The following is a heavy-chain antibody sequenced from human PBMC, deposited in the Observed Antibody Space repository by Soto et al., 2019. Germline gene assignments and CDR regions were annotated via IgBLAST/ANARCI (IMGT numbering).Heavy chain of an antibody. CDR3: ARSEYSSPSGAAYYYGMDV. V-gene: IGHV3-33*01. D-gene: IGHD6-6*01. CDR2: IWYDGSNK. CDR1: GFTFSSYG. J-gene: IGHJ6*02. Sequence: GGSLRLSCAASGFTFSSYGMHWVRQAPGKGLEWVAVIWYDGSNKYYADSVKGRFTISRDNSKNTLYLQMNSLRAEDTAVYYCARSEYSSPSGAAYYYGMDVWGQGTTVTVSS.